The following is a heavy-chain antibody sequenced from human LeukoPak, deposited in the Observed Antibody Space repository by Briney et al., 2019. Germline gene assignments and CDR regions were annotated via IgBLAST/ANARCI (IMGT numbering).Heavy chain of an antibody. CDR1: GYTFTSYG. D-gene: IGHD2-21*01. J-gene: IGHJ4*02. CDR2: ISAYNGNT. V-gene: IGHV1-18*01. CDR3: ARDFISYCGGDCYYLY. Sequence: GASVKVSCKASGYTFTSYGISWVRQAPGQGLEWMGWISAYNGNTNYAQKLQGRVTMTTDTSTSTAYMELRSLRSDDTAVYYCARDFISYCGGDCYYLYWGQGTLVTVSS.